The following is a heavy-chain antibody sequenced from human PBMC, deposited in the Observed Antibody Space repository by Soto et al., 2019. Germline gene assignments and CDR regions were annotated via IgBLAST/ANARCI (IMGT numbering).Heavy chain of an antibody. CDR3: ARSEEDSDYYYYGLDV. J-gene: IGHJ6*02. CDR1: GDSVSSSSVA. V-gene: IGHV6-1*01. CDR2: TYYRSRWYS. D-gene: IGHD2-15*01. Sequence: QTLSLTCVISGDSVSSSSVAWNWVRQSPSTGLEWLGRTYYRSRWYSDFAVSVRGRIVINADTSKNQFSLQLNSVTPEDTAVYFCARSEEDSDYYYYGLDVWGQGTTVTVSS.